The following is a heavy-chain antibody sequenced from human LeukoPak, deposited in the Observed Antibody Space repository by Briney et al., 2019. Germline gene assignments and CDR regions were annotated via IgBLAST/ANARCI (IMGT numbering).Heavy chain of an antibody. Sequence: PSETLSFTCAVSGGSISSGGYSWSWVRQPPGKGLEWIGEIYHSGSTNYNPSLKSRVTISVDKSKNQFSLKLSSVTAADTAVYYCARNQIGDDAFDIWGQGTMVTVSS. CDR2: IYHSGST. CDR3: ARNQIGDDAFDI. D-gene: IGHD3-10*01. J-gene: IGHJ3*02. V-gene: IGHV4-30-2*01. CDR1: GGSISSGGYS.